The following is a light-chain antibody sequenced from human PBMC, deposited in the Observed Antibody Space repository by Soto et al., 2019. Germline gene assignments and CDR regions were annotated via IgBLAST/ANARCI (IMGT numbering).Light chain of an antibody. Sequence: QLVLTQPASVSGSPGQSITISCTGTSSDVGGYNYVSWYQQHPGKAPKLMIYDVSNRPSGVSNRFSGSKSGNTASLTISELQAEDEADYYCSSYTGSSTPLVFGGGTKVTVL. J-gene: IGLJ2*01. CDR3: SSYTGSSTPLV. V-gene: IGLV2-14*01. CDR2: DVS. CDR1: SSDVGGYNY.